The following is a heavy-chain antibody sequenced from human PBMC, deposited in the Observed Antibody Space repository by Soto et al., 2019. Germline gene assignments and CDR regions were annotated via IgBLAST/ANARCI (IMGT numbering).Heavy chain of an antibody. Sequence: SETLSLTCAVSGYSISSSNWWGWIRQPPGKGLEWIGYIYYSGSTYYNPSLKSRVTMSVDTSKNQFSLKLSSVTAVDTAVYYCARKGGYSNEFFDYWGQGTLVTVSS. V-gene: IGHV4-28*01. CDR3: ARKGGYSNEFFDY. D-gene: IGHD4-4*01. CDR1: GYSISSSNW. CDR2: IYYSGST. J-gene: IGHJ4*02.